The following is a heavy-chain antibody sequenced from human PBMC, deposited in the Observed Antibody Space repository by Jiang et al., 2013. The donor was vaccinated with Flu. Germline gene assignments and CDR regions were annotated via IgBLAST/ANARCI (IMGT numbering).Heavy chain of an antibody. J-gene: IGHJ6*02. CDR3: ATLGRHSSSSHYYYDMDV. CDR2: INHSGST. Sequence: LLKPSETLSLICAVYGGSFSGYYWSWIRQPPGKGLEWIGEINHSGSTNYNPSLKSRVTISVDTSKNQFSLKLSSVTAADTAVYYCATLGRHSSSSHYYYDMDVWGQGTTVTVSS. V-gene: IGHV4-34*01. CDR1: GGSFSGYY. D-gene: IGHD6-6*01.